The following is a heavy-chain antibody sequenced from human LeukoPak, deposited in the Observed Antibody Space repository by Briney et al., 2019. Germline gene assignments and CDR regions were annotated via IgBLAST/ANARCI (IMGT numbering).Heavy chain of an antibody. CDR1: GFTFSSYW. D-gene: IGHD3-3*01. CDR2: SNSDGSST. V-gene: IGHV3-74*01. Sequence: PGGSLRLSCAASGFTFSSYWMHWVRQAPGKGLVWVSRSNSDGSSTSYADSVKGRFTISRDNAKNTLYLQMNSLRAEDTAVYYCASSTLLRPYYFDYWGQGTLVSVSS. J-gene: IGHJ4*02. CDR3: ASSTLLRPYYFDY.